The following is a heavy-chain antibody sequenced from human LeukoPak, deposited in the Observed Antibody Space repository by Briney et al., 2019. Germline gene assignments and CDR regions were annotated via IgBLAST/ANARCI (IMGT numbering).Heavy chain of an antibody. Sequence: GGSLRLSCAVSTFTVASNYMSWVRQTPGKGLVWVSDIYQGGSAYYSDSAKGRFTISRDISKNTLHLQMNNLRVDDTAVYYCARVRDVYNHVFENWGQGTLVTVS. CDR1: TFTVASNY. J-gene: IGHJ4*02. CDR3: ARVRDVYNHVFEN. V-gene: IGHV3-53*01. D-gene: IGHD5-24*01. CDR2: IYQGGSA.